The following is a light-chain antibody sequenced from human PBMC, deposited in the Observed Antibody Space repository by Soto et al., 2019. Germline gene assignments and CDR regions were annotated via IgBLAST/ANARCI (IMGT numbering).Light chain of an antibody. CDR2: DVS. Sequence: QSVLTQPASVSGSPGRSITISCTGTSSDVGGYNYVSWYQHHPGKAPKLMIYDVSNRPSGISNRFSGSKSGNTASLTISGLQPEDEADYYGSSYTTSNTRQIVFGTGTRVTVL. J-gene: IGLJ1*01. V-gene: IGLV2-14*03. CDR3: SSYTTSNTRQIV. CDR1: SSDVGGYNY.